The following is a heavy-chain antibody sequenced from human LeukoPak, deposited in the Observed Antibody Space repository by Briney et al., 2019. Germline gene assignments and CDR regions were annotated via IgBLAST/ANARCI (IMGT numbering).Heavy chain of an antibody. Sequence: GGSLRLSCAASGFTFSSYAMHWVRQAPGKGLEWVAVISYDGSNKYYADSVKGRFTISRDNSKDTLYLQMNSLRAEDTAVYYCARDIIAAAETDIWGQGTMVTVSS. J-gene: IGHJ3*02. V-gene: IGHV3-30-3*01. CDR1: GFTFSSYA. CDR3: ARDIIAAAETDI. D-gene: IGHD6-13*01. CDR2: ISYDGSNK.